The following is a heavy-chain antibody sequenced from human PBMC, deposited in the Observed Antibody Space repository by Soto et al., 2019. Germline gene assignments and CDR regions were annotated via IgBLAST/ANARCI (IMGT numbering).Heavy chain of an antibody. CDR2: MSYDESTE. J-gene: IGHJ6*02. D-gene: IGHD3-22*01. V-gene: IGHV3-30-3*01. CDR3: ARVSSTIIAVVRGLGLDV. Sequence: TGGSLRLSCAASGFIFSSYTMHWVRQAPGKGLEWVALMSYDESTEYYADSVKGRFTISRDNSNNTLYLQMNSLRPEDTAVYYCARVSSTIIAVVRGLGLDVWGQGTTVTVPS. CDR1: GFIFSSYT.